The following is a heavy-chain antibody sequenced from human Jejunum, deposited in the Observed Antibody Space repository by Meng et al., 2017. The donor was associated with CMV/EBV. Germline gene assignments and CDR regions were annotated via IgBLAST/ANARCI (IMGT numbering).Heavy chain of an antibody. Sequence: FTFSAFTMGWVRQAPGKGLEWVSTLDYTGGGIKYADSVKGRFIISRDTSKNTLFLQMNSLMADDTAIYYCAKGVSSTSPYRAYDVLGQGTMVTVSS. J-gene: IGHJ3*01. V-gene: IGHV3-23*01. CDR2: LDYTGGGI. CDR3: AKGVSSTSPYRAYDV. CDR1: FTFSAFT. D-gene: IGHD2-2*01.